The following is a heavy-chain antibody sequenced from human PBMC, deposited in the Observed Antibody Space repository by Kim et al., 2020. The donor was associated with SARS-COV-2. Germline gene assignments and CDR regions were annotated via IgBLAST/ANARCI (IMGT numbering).Heavy chain of an antibody. Sequence: GGSLRLSCAASGFALRDYTMKWVRQAPGKGLQWVSEISGGSENIYYADSVKCRFIISRDNSKNTLSLQMNSLRAEDTAVYFCVKDRDSYSHWNDYWGQGTLVTVYS. CDR3: VKDRDSYSHWNDY. J-gene: IGHJ4*02. CDR1: GFALRDYT. V-gene: IGHV3-23*01. CDR2: ISGGSENI. D-gene: IGHD2-21*01.